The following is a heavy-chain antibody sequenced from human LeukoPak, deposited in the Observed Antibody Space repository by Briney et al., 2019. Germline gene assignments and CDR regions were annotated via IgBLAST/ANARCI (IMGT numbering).Heavy chain of an antibody. J-gene: IGHJ5*02. CDR1: GFTFSSYA. CDR2: ISDSGGTT. D-gene: IGHD2-2*01. Sequence: GGSLRLSCAASGFTFSSYATSWVRHAPGEGLEWVSAISDSGGTTYYADSVKGRFTISRDNSKNTLYLQMNSLRGEDTAVYYCAKLTRGYCSSTACPNWFDPWGQGTLVTVSS. CDR3: AKLTRGYCSSTACPNWFDP. V-gene: IGHV3-23*01.